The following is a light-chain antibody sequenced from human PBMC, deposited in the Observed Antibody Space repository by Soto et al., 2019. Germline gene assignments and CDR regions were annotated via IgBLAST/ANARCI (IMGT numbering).Light chain of an antibody. J-gene: IGLJ2*01. CDR2: EVS. Sequence: QSALTQPASVSGSPGQSITISCTGTSSDVGGYNYVSWYQQHPGKAPKLMIYEVSNWPSGVSNRFSGSKSGNTASLTISGLQAEDEADYYCSSYTSSRTLVFGGGTQLTVL. CDR1: SSDVGGYNY. V-gene: IGLV2-14*01. CDR3: SSYTSSRTLV.